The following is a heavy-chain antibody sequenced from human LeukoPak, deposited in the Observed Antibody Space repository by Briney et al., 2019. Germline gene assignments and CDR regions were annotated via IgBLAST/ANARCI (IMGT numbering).Heavy chain of an antibody. D-gene: IGHD3-9*01. V-gene: IGHV3-48*03. J-gene: IGHJ4*02. CDR3: ARGALRYSDY. CDR2: ISGSGTTI. CDR1: GFTFSSCE. Sequence: PGGSLRLSCAASGFTFSSCEMHWVRQAPGMGLEWISYISGSGTTIYYADSVKGRFTVSRDNAKNSLYLQMNSLRAEDTAVYYCARGALRYSDYWGQGTLVTVSS.